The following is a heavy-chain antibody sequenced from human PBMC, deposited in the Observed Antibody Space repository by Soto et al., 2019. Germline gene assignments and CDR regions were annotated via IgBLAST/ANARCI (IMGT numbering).Heavy chain of an antibody. D-gene: IGHD3-3*01. Sequence: EVQLVASGGGLVQPGGSLRLSCAASGFTFSSYSMNWVRQAPGKGLEWVSYISSISSTIYYADSVKGRFTISRDNAKNSLYLQMNSLRAEDTAVYYCARFTPSGVVPGLDYWGQGTLVTVSS. V-gene: IGHV3-48*01. CDR2: ISSISSTI. J-gene: IGHJ4*02. CDR1: GFTFSSYS. CDR3: ARFTPSGVVPGLDY.